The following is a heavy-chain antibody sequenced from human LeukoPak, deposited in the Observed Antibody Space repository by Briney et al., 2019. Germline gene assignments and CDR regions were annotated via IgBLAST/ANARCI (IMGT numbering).Heavy chain of an antibody. J-gene: IGHJ6*02. V-gene: IGHV3-23*01. Sequence: PGGSLRLSCAASGFTFSSYVVNWVRQAPGKGLEWVSTIGGGGYSTYYADSVRGRFTISRDNSKNTLFLQMNSLRAEDTAIYYCAKGSVSMAGTPGDVWGQGTTVTVSS. CDR3: AKGSVSMAGTPGDV. D-gene: IGHD6-19*01. CDR2: IGGGGYST. CDR1: GFTFSSYV.